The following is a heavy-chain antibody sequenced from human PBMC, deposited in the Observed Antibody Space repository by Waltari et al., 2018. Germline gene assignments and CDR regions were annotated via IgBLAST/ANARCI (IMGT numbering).Heavy chain of an antibody. CDR3: ARLLYDGSGYYFDY. CDR2: IDGDDDK. D-gene: IGHD3-22*01. CDR1: GFSLSTSGMR. Sequence: QVTLKESGPALVKPTQTLTLTCTFSGFSLSTSGMRVSWIRQPPGKALEWLAPIDGDDDKFYSTSLKTSLTISKDTSKNQVVLTMTNMDPVDTATYYCARLLYDGSGYYFDYWGQGTLVTVSS. J-gene: IGHJ4*02. V-gene: IGHV2-70*04.